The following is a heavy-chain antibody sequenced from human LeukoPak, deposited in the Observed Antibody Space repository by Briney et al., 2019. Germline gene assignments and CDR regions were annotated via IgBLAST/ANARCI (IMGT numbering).Heavy chain of an antibody. Sequence: PSETLFLTCTVSGGSISSYYWSWIRQPAGKGLEWIGRIYTSGSTNYNPSLKSRVTMSVDTSKNQFSLKLSSVTAADTAVYYCARDNYCSGGSCYFFKYYYYGMDVWGQGTTVTVSS. J-gene: IGHJ6*02. CDR2: IYTSGST. V-gene: IGHV4-4*07. CDR1: GGSISSYY. CDR3: ARDNYCSGGSCYFFKYYYYGMDV. D-gene: IGHD2-15*01.